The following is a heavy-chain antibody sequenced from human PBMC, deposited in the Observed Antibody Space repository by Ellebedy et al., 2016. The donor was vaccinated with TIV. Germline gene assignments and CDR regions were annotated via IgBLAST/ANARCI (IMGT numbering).Heavy chain of an antibody. D-gene: IGHD3-22*01. CDR1: GYSFTIYW. Sequence: GESLKISCKGSGYSFTIYWIGWVRQMPGKGLEWMGIIYPGDSDTRYSPSFQGQVTISADKSISTAYLQWSSLKASDTAMYYCARRGYYDSSGYELWGQGTLVTVSS. J-gene: IGHJ4*02. V-gene: IGHV5-51*01. CDR3: ARRGYYDSSGYEL. CDR2: IYPGDSDT.